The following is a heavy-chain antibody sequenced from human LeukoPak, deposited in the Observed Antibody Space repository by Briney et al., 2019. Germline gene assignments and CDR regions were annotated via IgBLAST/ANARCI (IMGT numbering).Heavy chain of an antibody. CDR1: GFTFSSYA. CDR3: AIMHPYYDGSGYWVQ. J-gene: IGHJ4*02. Sequence: GASLRLCCAASGFTFSSYAMSWVRQAPGKGLEWVSGISTSGGSTSYADSVKGRFTISRDNPRNTLYMQMNSLRAEDTALYYCAIMHPYYDGSGYWVQWGQGTLVTVSS. CDR2: ISTSGGST. D-gene: IGHD3-22*01. V-gene: IGHV3-23*01.